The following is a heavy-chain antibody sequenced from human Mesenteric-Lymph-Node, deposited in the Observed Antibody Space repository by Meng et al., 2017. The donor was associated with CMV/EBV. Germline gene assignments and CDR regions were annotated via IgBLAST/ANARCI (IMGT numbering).Heavy chain of an antibody. CDR2: IYYSGNT. CDR3: ARGTWAAAPSDY. CDR1: GGSVRSYY. Sequence: SETLSLTCTVSGGSVRSYYWAWIRQPPGKGLEFIGYIYYSGNTNYNPSLMSRVTISLDTSKNHFSLKLSSVTAADTAVYYCARGTWAAAPSDYWGQGILVTVSS. D-gene: IGHD6-13*01. V-gene: IGHV4-59*02. J-gene: IGHJ4*02.